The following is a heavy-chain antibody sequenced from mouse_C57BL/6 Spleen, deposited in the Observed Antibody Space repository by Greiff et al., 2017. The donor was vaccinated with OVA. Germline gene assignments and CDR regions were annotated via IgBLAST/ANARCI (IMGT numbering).Heavy chain of an antibody. Sequence: DVKLVESGGGLVQPKGSLKLSCAASGFSFNTYAMNWVRQAPGKGLEWVARIRSKSNNYATYYADSVKDRFTISRDDSESMLYLQMNNLKTEDTAMYYCVRHLLLGAMDYWGQGTSVTVSS. CDR3: VRHLLLGAMDY. V-gene: IGHV10-1*01. CDR2: IRSKSNNYAT. D-gene: IGHD2-1*01. J-gene: IGHJ4*01. CDR1: GFSFNTYA.